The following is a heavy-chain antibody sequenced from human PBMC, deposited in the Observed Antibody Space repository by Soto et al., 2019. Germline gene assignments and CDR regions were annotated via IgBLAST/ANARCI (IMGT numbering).Heavy chain of an antibody. CDR2: IWYDGSNK. D-gene: IGHD1-7*01. Sequence: PGGSLRLSCAASGFTFSSYGMHWVRQAPGKGLEWVAVIWYDGSNKYYADSVKGRFTISRDNSKNTLYLQMNSLRAEDTAVYYCARDLVESRKTPKLAYGMDVWGQGTTVTVSS. J-gene: IGHJ6*02. V-gene: IGHV3-33*01. CDR1: GFTFSSYG. CDR3: ARDLVESRKTPKLAYGMDV.